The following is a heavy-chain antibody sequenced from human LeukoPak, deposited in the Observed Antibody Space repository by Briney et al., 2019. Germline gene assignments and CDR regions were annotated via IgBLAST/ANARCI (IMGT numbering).Heavy chain of an antibody. V-gene: IGHV1-2*02. CDR3: ARVSVYDSSPDY. Sequence: ASVKVSCKASGYTFTSYYMHWVRQAPGQGLEWMGWINPNSGGTNYAQKFQGRVTMTRDTSISTAYMELSRLRSDDTAVYYCARVSVYDSSPDYWGQGTLVTVSS. D-gene: IGHD3-22*01. CDR2: INPNSGGT. J-gene: IGHJ4*02. CDR1: GYTFTSYY.